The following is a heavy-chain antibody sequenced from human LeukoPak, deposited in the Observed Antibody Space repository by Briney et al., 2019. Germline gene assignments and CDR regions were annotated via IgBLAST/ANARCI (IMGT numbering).Heavy chain of an antibody. J-gene: IGHJ4*02. V-gene: IGHV3-9*01. D-gene: IGHD3-3*02. CDR1: GFTFGDYA. CDR2: ISWNSGSI. CDR3: AKDNSMASWNYFDN. Sequence: PGGSLRLSCAASGFTFGDYAMYWVRQAPGKGLEWVSGISWNSGSIGYADSVKGRFTISRDNAKNSLYLQMNSLRAEDTALYYCAKDNSMASWNYFDNWGQRTLVTVSS.